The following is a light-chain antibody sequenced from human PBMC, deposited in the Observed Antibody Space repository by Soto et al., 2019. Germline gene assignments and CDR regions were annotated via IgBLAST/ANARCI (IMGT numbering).Light chain of an antibody. CDR1: QSVSSN. CDR2: GVS. V-gene: IGKV3D-15*01. J-gene: IGKJ3*01. Sequence: EIVMTQSPVTLSVSPGERATLSCRASQSVSSNLAWYQQKPGQAPRLLLYGVSTRATGIPARFSGSGSGTEFTLTISSLQSEDFAVYYCQQYNNWPRTFGPGTNVDFK. CDR3: QQYNNWPRT.